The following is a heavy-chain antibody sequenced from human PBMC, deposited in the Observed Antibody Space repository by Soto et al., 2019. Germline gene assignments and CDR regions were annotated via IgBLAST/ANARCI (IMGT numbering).Heavy chain of an antibody. J-gene: IGHJ5*02. Sequence: VKVSCKASGYTFTGYYMHWGRQAPGQGLEWMGWINPNSGGTNYAQKFQGRVTMTRDTSISTAYMELSRLRSDDTAVYYCARDMVVAATDNWFDPWGQGTLVTVSS. CDR1: GYTFTGYY. V-gene: IGHV1-2*02. D-gene: IGHD2-15*01. CDR2: INPNSGGT. CDR3: ARDMVVAATDNWFDP.